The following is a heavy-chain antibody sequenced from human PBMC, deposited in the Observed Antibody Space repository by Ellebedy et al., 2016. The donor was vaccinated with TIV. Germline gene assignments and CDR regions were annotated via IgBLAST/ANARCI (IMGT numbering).Heavy chain of an antibody. J-gene: IGHJ4*02. CDR1: GFAFSSYV. Sequence: PGGSLRLSCAASGFAFSSYVMTWIRQATGQGLEWVSTIHKRGRSTYYPDSVKCRFTSSSDNSKNTLYLQVNSLTAEDTAVYYCAKLAGVNVWYFDYWGQGTLVTVSS. CDR2: IHKRGRST. V-gene: IGHV3-23*05. D-gene: IGHD2-8*01. CDR3: AKLAGVNVWYFDY.